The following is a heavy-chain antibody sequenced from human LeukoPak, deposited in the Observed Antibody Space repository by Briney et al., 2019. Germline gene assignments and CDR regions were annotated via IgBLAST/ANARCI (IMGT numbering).Heavy chain of an antibody. D-gene: IGHD5-18*01. CDR3: ATLGGYSYGYNY. CDR2: IYYSGST. J-gene: IGHJ4*02. V-gene: IGHV4-39*01. CDR1: GGSISSSSYY. Sequence: SETLSLTCTVSGGSISSSSYYWGWIRQPPGKGLEWIGSIYYSGSTYYNPSLKSRVTISVDTSKNQFSLKLSSVTAADTAVYYCATLGGYSYGYNYWGQGTLVTASS.